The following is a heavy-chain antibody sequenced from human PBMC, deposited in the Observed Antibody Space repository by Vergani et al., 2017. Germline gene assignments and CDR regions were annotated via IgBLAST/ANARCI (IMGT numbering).Heavy chain of an antibody. J-gene: IGHJ4*02. D-gene: IGHD2-2*01. CDR1: GGSISSDNYY. V-gene: IGHV4-30-4*08. Sequence: QVQLQESGPGLVKPSQTLSLTCTVSGGSISSDNYYWSWIRQPPGKGLEWIGCISYSGSTNYNPSLKSRVTISVDTPKNQFSLKLSSVTAADTAVYYCARGPNWVVPAERSFDYWGQGTLVTVSS. CDR3: ARGPNWVVPAERSFDY. CDR2: ISYSGST.